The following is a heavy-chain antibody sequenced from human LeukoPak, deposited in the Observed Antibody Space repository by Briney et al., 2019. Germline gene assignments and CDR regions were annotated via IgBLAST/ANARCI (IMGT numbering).Heavy chain of an antibody. V-gene: IGHV1-46*01. CDR2: INPSGGST. CDR1: GYNFISYY. D-gene: IGHD2-8*01. Sequence: GASVKVSCKASGYNFISYYMHWVRQAPGQGLEWMGIINPSGGSTSYAQKFQDRVTMTRDTSTGTVYMELSSLKSEDTAVYYCAREDVVLVDAVRYYYYGMDVWGQGTMVTVSS. J-gene: IGHJ6*02. CDR3: AREDVVLVDAVRYYYYGMDV.